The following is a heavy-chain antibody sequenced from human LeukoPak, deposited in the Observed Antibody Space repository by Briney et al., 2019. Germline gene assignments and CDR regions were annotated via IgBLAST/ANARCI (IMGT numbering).Heavy chain of an antibody. CDR3: AKGDSSGWYFDL. J-gene: IGHJ4*02. CDR2: INWNGGST. CDR1: GFTFDDCG. V-gene: IGHV3-20*04. D-gene: IGHD6-19*01. Sequence: GGSLRLSCAGSGFTFDDCGMSWVRQAPGKGLEWVSGINWNGGSTGYGDSVKGRFTISRDNAKNFLYSQMNSLRAEDTALYYCAKGDSSGWYFDLWGQGTLVTVSS.